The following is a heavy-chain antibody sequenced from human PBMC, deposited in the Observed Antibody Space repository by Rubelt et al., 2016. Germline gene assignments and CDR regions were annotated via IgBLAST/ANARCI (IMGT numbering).Heavy chain of an antibody. J-gene: IGHJ1*01. V-gene: IGHV3-43*01. Sequence: EVQLVESGGVVVQPGGSLRLSCAASGFTFDDYTMHWVRQAPGKGLEWVSLISWDGGSTYYADSVKGRFTISLEKSKSSRYLQMNSLRTEDTALDYCAKGTAGYSSGWDGPGYFQHWGQGTLVTVSS. CDR3: AKGTAGYSSGWDGPGYFQH. CDR1: GFTFDDYT. CDR2: ISWDGGST. D-gene: IGHD6-19*01.